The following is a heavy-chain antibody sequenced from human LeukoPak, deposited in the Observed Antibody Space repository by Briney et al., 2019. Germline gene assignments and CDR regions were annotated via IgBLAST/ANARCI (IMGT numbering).Heavy chain of an antibody. D-gene: IGHD3-10*01. CDR2: IWYDGSNK. Sequence: GGSLRLSCAASGFTFSNYGMHWVRQAPGKGLEWVALIWYDGSNKYYAESVKGRFTISRDNSKNTLYLQMNSLRAEDTAVYYCAGSYYNVFDYWGQGTLVTVSS. CDR1: GFTFSNYG. CDR3: AGSYYNVFDY. V-gene: IGHV3-33*01. J-gene: IGHJ4*02.